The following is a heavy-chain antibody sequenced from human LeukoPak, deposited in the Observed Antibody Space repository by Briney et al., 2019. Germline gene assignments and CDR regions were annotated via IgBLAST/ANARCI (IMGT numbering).Heavy chain of an antibody. V-gene: IGHV3-30*04. D-gene: IGHD2-21*02. CDR3: AKDSVAYCGGDCYYEYFQH. CDR2: ISYDGSNK. J-gene: IGHJ1*01. CDR1: GFTFSSYA. Sequence: GGSLRLSCAASGFTFSSYAMSWVRQAPGKGLEWVAVISYDGSNKYYADSVKGRFTISRDNSKNTLYLQMNSLRAEDTAVYYCAKDSVAYCGGDCYYEYFQHWGQGTLVTVSS.